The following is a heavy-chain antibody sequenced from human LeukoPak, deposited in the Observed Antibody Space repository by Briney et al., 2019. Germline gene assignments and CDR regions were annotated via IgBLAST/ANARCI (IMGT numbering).Heavy chain of an antibody. CDR1: GFTFSNYG. V-gene: IGHV3-33*01. D-gene: IGHD2-15*01. Sequence: QSGGSLRLSCAASGFTFSNYGMHWVRQAPGKGPEWVAVIWSDGSNKHYADSARGRFTISRDNSKNTLYLQMNSLRADDTAVYYCARVTMVAGASYNWFVVWGQGTLVTVST. CDR3: ARVTMVAGASYNWFVV. J-gene: IGHJ5*02. CDR2: IWSDGSNK.